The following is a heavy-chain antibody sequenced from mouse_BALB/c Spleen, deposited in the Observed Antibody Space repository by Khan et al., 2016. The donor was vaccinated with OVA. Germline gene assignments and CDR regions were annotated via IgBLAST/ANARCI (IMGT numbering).Heavy chain of an antibody. V-gene: IGHV9-3-1*01. CDR3: ASGGYWYFDV. CDR1: GYTFTNYG. Sequence: LVESGPELKKPGETVKISCKASGYTFTNYGVNWVKQAPGKGLKWMGWINTYTGEPTYADDFKGRFAFSLETSASTAYLQINNLKNEDTATYCCASGGYWYFDVWGAGTTVTVSS. CDR2: INTYTGEP. D-gene: IGHD1-1*02. J-gene: IGHJ1*01.